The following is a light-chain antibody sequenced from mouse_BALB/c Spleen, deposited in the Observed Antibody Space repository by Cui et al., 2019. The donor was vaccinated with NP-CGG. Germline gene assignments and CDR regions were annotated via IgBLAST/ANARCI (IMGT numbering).Light chain of an antibody. CDR1: TGAVTTSNY. Sequence: VTHESALSTSPGETVTLTCRSSTGAVTTSNYANWVQEKPDHLFTGLIGGTKNRAPGVPARFSGSLIGDEAALTITGAQTEDEAIYFCALWYSNHWVFGGGTKLTVL. CDR3: ALWYSNHWV. CDR2: GTK. V-gene: IGLV1*01. J-gene: IGLJ1*01.